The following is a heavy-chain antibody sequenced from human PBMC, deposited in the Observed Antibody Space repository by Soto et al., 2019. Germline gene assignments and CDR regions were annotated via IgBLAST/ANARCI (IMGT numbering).Heavy chain of an antibody. D-gene: IGHD6-6*01. Sequence: WGSLRLSCAASGFTFSSYGMHWVRQAPGKGLEWVAVIPYDGSNKYYADSVKGRFTISRDNSKNTLYLQMNSLRAEDTAVYYCAQGSHEYSSSSGVDFWGEESLVTVSA. J-gene: IGHJ4*02. V-gene: IGHV3-30*18. CDR1: GFTFSSYG. CDR3: AQGSHEYSSSSGVDF. CDR2: IPYDGSNK.